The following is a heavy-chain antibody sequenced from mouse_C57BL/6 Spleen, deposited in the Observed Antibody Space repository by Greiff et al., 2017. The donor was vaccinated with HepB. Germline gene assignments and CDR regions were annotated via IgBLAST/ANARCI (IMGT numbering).Heavy chain of an antibody. CDR1: GFTFSSYA. Sequence: EVHLVESGEGLVKPGGSLKLSCAASGFTFSSYAMSWVRQTPEKRLEWVAYISSGGDYIYYADTVKGRFTISRDNARNTLYLQMSSLKSEDTAMYYCTREGDYGSSYAMDYWGQGTSVTVSS. J-gene: IGHJ4*01. V-gene: IGHV5-9-1*02. CDR2: ISSGGDYI. CDR3: TREGDYGSSYAMDY. D-gene: IGHD1-1*01.